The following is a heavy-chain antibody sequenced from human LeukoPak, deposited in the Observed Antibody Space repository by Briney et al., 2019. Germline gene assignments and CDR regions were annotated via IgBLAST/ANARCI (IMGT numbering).Heavy chain of an antibody. CDR3: ASPGSGYDYDNYYYYYMDV. CDR2: IYYSGST. V-gene: IGHV4-59*01. CDR1: GGSISSYY. D-gene: IGHD5-12*01. J-gene: IGHJ6*03. Sequence: SETLSLTCTVSGGSISSYYWSWIRQPPGKGLEWIGYIYYSGSTNYNRSLKSRVTISVDTSKNQFSLKLSSVTAADTAVYYCASPGSGYDYDNYYYYYMDVWGKGTTVTVSS.